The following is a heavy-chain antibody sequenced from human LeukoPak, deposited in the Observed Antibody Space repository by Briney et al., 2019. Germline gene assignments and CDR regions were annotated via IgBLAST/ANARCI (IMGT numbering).Heavy chain of an antibody. CDR1: GFTFSTFA. CDR2: IFPSGGEI. V-gene: IGHV3-23*01. D-gene: IGHD5-12*01. J-gene: IGHJ4*02. CDR3: AKEYSGYDWVFDY. Sequence: GGSLRLSCAASGFTFSTFAMIWVRQPPGKGLEWVSSIFPSGGEIHYADSVRGRFTISRDNSKNTLYLQMNSPRAEDTAVYYCAKEYSGYDWVFDYWGQGTLVTVSS.